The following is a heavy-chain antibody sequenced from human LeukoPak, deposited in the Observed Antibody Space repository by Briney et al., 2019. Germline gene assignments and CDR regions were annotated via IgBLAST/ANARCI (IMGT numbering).Heavy chain of an antibody. CDR1: GFTFSSYA. D-gene: IGHD3-10*01. J-gene: IGHJ4*02. V-gene: IGHV3-23*01. CDR2: ISGSGGST. CDR3: AKLAFGEFTDC. Sequence: GGSLRLSCAASGFTFSSYAMSWVRQAPGKGLEWVSGISGSGGSTYYADSAKGRSIISRDNPKNTLYLQMNSLRAEDTAVYYCAKLAFGEFTDCWGQGTLVTVSS.